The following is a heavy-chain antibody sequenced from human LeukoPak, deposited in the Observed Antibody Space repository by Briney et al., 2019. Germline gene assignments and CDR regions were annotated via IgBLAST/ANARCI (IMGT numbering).Heavy chain of an antibody. CDR3: AKDLSYYYDSSGYPNI. J-gene: IGHJ3*02. V-gene: IGHV3-23*01. D-gene: IGHD3-22*01. Sequence: GGSLRLSCAASGFTFSSYAMSWVRQAPGKGLEWVSAISGSGGSTYYADSVKGRFTISRDNSKNTLYLQMSSLRAEDTAVYYCAKDLSYYYDSSGYPNIWGQGTMVTVSS. CDR2: ISGSGGST. CDR1: GFTFSSYA.